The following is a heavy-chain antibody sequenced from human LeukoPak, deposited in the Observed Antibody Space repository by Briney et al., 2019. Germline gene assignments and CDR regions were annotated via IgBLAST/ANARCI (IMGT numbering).Heavy chain of an antibody. Sequence: GGSLRLSCAASGITFSSYGMNWVRQAPGKGLEWVSSITSNSFIYFADSVKGRFTISRDNAKNSLYLQMNSLRAEDTAVYYCTRDRGFCTGATCHPNDYWGQGTLVTVSS. CDR3: TRDRGFCTGATCHPNDY. J-gene: IGHJ4*02. CDR2: ITSNSFI. V-gene: IGHV3-21*01. D-gene: IGHD2-8*02. CDR1: GITFSSYG.